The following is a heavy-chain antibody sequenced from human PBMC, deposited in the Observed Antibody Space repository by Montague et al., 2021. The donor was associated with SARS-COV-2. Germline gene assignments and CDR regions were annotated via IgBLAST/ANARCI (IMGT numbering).Heavy chain of an antibody. J-gene: IGHJ3*02. CDR3: ASSGITLTGLDAFDI. CDR1: GDSVSSKSVA. V-gene: IGHV6-1*01. CDR2: TYYGSKWYS. Sequence: CAISGDSVSSKSVAWNWIRQSPSRGLEWLGRTYYGSKWYSDYAEXVKXRLVITPDTSKNQVSLQLNSVIPEDTAVYFCASSGITLTGLDAFDIWGQGTMVTVSS. D-gene: IGHD3-9*01.